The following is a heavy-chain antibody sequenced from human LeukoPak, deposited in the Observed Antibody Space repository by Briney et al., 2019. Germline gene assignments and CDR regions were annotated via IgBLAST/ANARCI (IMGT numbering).Heavy chain of an antibody. J-gene: IGHJ6*03. CDR2: INPNSGGT. D-gene: IGHD6-13*01. CDR3: ARDKAQLEVVDPRYCYYMDV. CDR1: GYTFTGYY. Sequence: ASVKVSCKASGYTFTGYYMHWVRQAPGQGLEWMGWINPNSGGTNYAQKFQGRVTMTRDTSISTAYMELSRLRSDDTAVYYCARDKAQLEVVDPRYCYYMDVWGKGTTVTISS. V-gene: IGHV1-2*02.